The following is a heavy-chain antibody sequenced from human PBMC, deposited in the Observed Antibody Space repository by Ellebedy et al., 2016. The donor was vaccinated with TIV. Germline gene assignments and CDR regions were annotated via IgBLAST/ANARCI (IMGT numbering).Heavy chain of an antibody. Sequence: GESLKISCAASGFTFINAGFHWVRQAPGKGLEWVAYISHDGRQNYYAESVKGRFTISRDNAKNSLYLQMNSLRVEDTAVYYCARGRDGYNPRTDDWGQGTLVTVSS. D-gene: IGHD5-24*01. CDR1: GFTFINAG. CDR2: ISHDGRQN. V-gene: IGHV3-33*05. J-gene: IGHJ4*02. CDR3: ARGRDGYNPRTDD.